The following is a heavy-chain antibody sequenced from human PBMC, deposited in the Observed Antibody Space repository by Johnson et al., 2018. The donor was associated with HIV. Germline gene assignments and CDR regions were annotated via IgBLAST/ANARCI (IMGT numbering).Heavy chain of an antibody. CDR2: LSWNSGSI. CDR3: ARVGVSGYDLTAFDI. Sequence: VQLVESGGGLVQPGRSLRLSCAASGFTFDDYAMHWVRQAPGKCLERVSGLSWNSGSIGYAHSLMGCFTIPRDNAKNSLYLQMNSLRTEDTAIYYCARVGVSGYDLTAFDIWGQGTMVTVSS. D-gene: IGHD5-12*01. V-gene: IGHV3-9*01. CDR1: GFTFDDYA. J-gene: IGHJ3*02.